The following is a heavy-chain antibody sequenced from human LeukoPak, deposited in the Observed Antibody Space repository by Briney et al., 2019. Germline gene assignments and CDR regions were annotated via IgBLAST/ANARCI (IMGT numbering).Heavy chain of an antibody. V-gene: IGHV3-21*01. Sequence: PGGSLRLSCAASGFTFSSYAMHWVRQAPWKGLEWVSSITSSGTYKYYADSVKGRFTISRDNAKNSLYLQMNSLRAEDTAVYYCARDRVNIVVVSASEYWGQGTLVTVSS. CDR3: ARDRVNIVVVSASEY. CDR1: GFTFSSYA. D-gene: IGHD2-21*01. J-gene: IGHJ4*02. CDR2: ITSSGTYK.